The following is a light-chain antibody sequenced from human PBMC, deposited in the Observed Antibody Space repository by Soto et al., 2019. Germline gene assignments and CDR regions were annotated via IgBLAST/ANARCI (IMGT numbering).Light chain of an antibody. CDR3: QKYNSAPPMWT. CDR2: AAS. CDR1: QGISNY. V-gene: IGKV1-27*01. J-gene: IGKJ1*01. Sequence: DLQMTQSPSSLSASVGDRVTITCRASQGISNYLAWYQQKPGKVPKLLIYAASTLQSGVPSRFSGSGSGTDFTLTISSLQPEDVATYYCQKYNSAPPMWTFGQGTKVEIK.